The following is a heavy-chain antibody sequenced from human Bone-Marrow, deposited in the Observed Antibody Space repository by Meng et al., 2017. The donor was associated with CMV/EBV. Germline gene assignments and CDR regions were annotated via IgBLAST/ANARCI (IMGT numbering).Heavy chain of an antibody. CDR3: ARDKRAMVPYSYYYYYGMDV. CDR2: IKQDGSEK. J-gene: IGHJ6*02. CDR1: GFTFSSYW. D-gene: IGHD3-10*01. Sequence: GESLKISCAASGFTFSSYWMSWVRQAPGKGLEWVANIKQDGSEKYYVDSVKGRFTISRDNAKNSLYLQMNSLRAEDTAVYYCARDKRAMVPYSYYYYYGMDVWGQRTTVTVSS. V-gene: IGHV3-7*01.